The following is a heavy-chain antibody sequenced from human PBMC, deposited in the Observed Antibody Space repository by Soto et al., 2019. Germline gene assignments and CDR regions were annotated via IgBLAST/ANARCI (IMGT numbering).Heavy chain of an antibody. CDR1: GFTFSSYA. CDR3: AKGITGTEDY. D-gene: IGHD1-7*01. CDR2: ISGSGGST. Sequence: EVQLLESGGGLVQPGGSLRLSYAASGFTFSSYAMSWVRQAPGKGLEWVSAISGSGGSTYYADSVKGRFTISRDKSKNTLYLQMNSLIAEDTAVYYCAKGITGTEDYWGQGTLVTVSS. V-gene: IGHV3-23*01. J-gene: IGHJ4*02.